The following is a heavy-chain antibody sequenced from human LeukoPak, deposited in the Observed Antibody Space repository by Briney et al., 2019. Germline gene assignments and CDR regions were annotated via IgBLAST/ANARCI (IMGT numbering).Heavy chain of an antibody. CDR2: ISPNSGGT. V-gene: IGHV1-2*02. CDR3: ARGGAYTYGYY. CDR1: GYTFTDYY. J-gene: IGHJ4*02. D-gene: IGHD5-18*01. Sequence: ASVKISCKASGYTFTDYYIQWVRQAPGQGLEWMGWISPNSGGTNYAKKFQGRVTMTRDTSISTAYMELSSLRSDDTAVYYCARGGAYTYGYYWGQGTLVTVSS.